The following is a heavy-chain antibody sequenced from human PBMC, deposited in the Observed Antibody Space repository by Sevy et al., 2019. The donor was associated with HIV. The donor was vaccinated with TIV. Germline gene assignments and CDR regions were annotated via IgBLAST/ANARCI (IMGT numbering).Heavy chain of an antibody. CDR1: GYTLTKLS. D-gene: IGHD3-22*01. V-gene: IGHV1-24*01. J-gene: IGHJ4*02. CDR3: AATKDYYDTSGDPFDY. Sequence: ASVKVSCKVSGYTLTKLSMHWVRQAPGKGLEWMGSFDPEIGETIHAQRFQGRLSMTEDTSTETAYMGMRSLNSVDTAVYYGAATKDYYDTSGDPFDYWGQGSLVTVSS. CDR2: FDPEIGET.